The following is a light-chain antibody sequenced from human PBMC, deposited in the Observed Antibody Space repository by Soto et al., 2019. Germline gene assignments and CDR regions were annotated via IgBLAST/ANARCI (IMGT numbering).Light chain of an antibody. CDR3: SSYTSTSTPVV. Sequence: QSALTQPASVSGSPGQSITISCTGTSSDVGGYNHVSWYQQHPGKAPKFLIYDVSNRPSGVSNRFSGSKSGNTASLTISGRQAEDEADYYCSSYTSTSTPVVFGGGTKLTVL. CDR1: SSDVGGYNH. J-gene: IGLJ2*01. CDR2: DVS. V-gene: IGLV2-14*03.